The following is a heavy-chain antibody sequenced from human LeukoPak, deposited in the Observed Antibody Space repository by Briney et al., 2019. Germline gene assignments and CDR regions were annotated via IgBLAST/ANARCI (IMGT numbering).Heavy chain of an antibody. J-gene: IGHJ3*02. Sequence: ASVKVSCKASGYTFTGYYMHWVRQATGQGLEWMGWMNPNSGNTGYAQKFQGRVTMTRNTSISTAYMELSSLRSEDTAVYYCARQSRDAFDIWGQGTMVTVSS. CDR2: MNPNSGNT. D-gene: IGHD5/OR15-5a*01. CDR3: ARQSRDAFDI. CDR1: GYTFTGYY. V-gene: IGHV1-8*02.